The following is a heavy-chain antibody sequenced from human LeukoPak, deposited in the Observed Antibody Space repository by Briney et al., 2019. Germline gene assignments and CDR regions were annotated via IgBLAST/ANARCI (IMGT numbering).Heavy chain of an antibody. D-gene: IGHD2-21*02. Sequence: GGSLRLSCVVSGFTFSNYWMSWVRQAPGKGLEWVINIRPDGGEKYFVDSVRGRFTISRDNAKNSLYLQMDSLRAEDTAVYYCARSPQKFDYYLDGDSHYFFDSWGQGTLVTVSS. J-gene: IGHJ4*02. V-gene: IGHV3-7*03. CDR3: ARSPQKFDYYLDGDSHYFFDS. CDR2: IRPDGGEK. CDR1: GFTFSNYW.